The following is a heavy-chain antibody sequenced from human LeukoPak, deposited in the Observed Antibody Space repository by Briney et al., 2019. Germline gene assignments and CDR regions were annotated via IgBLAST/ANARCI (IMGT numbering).Heavy chain of an antibody. CDR2: IIPIFGTA. J-gene: IGHJ4*02. V-gene: IGHV1-69*13. CDR1: GGTFSSYA. D-gene: IGHD2/OR15-2a*01. CDR3: ARDNLSDYGDY. Sequence: SVNVSCKSSGGTFSSYAISWVRQAPGQGLEWMGGIIPIFGTANYAQKFQGRVTITADESKSTAYMELSSLKSEDTAVYYCARDNLSDYGDYWGQGTLVTVPS.